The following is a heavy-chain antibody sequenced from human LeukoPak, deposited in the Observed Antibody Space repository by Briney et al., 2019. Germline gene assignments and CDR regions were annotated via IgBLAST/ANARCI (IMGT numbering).Heavy chain of an antibody. Sequence: ASVKVSCKASGYTFTSYGISWVRQAPGQGLEWMGRIIPILGIANYAQKFQGRVTITADKSTSTAYMELSSLRSEDTAVYYCAAPMYYYGSGTSGFRYYYGMDVWGQGTTVTVSS. CDR3: AAPMYYYGSGTSGFRYYYGMDV. CDR2: IIPILGIA. D-gene: IGHD3-10*01. CDR1: GYTFTSYG. V-gene: IGHV1-69*04. J-gene: IGHJ6*02.